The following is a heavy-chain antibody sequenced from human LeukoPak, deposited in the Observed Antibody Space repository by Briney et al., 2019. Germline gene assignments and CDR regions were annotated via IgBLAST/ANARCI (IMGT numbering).Heavy chain of an antibody. V-gene: IGHV3-23*01. Sequence: GGSLRLSCAASGFNFSNYAMTWVRQAPGKGLEWLSVVTGSSRYTYYADSVKGRFTISRDNSKNILYLEMNSLRVEDTAIYYCAKDRSSSTSCSNYWGRGTLVTVSS. D-gene: IGHD2-2*01. J-gene: IGHJ4*02. CDR1: GFNFSNYA. CDR2: VTGSSRYT. CDR3: AKDRSSSTSCSNY.